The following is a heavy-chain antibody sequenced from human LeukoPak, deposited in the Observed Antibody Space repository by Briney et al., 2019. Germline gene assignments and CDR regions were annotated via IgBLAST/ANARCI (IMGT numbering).Heavy chain of an antibody. CDR3: ARETRWSDYLAVGMDV. CDR2: IYYSGST. V-gene: IGHV4-61*01. CDR1: GGSVGSGSFY. D-gene: IGHD4-17*01. Sequence: SETLSLTCTVSGGSVGSGSFYWSWIRQPPGKGLQWIGYIYYSGSTNYNPYLKSRVTISVDTSKNQFSLKLSSVTAADTAVYYCARETRWSDYLAVGMDVWGQGTTVTVSS. J-gene: IGHJ6*02.